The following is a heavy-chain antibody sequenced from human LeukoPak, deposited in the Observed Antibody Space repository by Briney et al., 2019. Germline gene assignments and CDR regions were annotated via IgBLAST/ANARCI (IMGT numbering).Heavy chain of an antibody. Sequence: PSETLSLTCTVSGGSIISYFWTWIRQPPGKGLEWIGYIYYSGSTNYNPSLKSRVTISVDTSKNQFSLKLSSVTAADTAVYYCATNSYGYGRFDYWGQGTLVTVSS. CDR1: GGSIISYF. D-gene: IGHD5-18*01. CDR3: ATNSYGYGRFDY. J-gene: IGHJ4*02. V-gene: IGHV4-59*01. CDR2: IYYSGST.